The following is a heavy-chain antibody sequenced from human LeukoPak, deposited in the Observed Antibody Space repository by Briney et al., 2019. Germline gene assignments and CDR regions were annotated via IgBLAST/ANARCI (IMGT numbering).Heavy chain of an antibody. Sequence: GGSLRLPCAASGFTVSSNYMSWVRQAPGKGLEWVSVIYSGGSTYFADSVKGRFTISRDNSKNTLYLQMNSLRAEDTAVYYCAREEYSGSFLDYWGQGTLVTVSS. CDR1: GFTVSSNY. V-gene: IGHV3-53*01. CDR3: AREEYSGSFLDY. CDR2: IYSGGST. D-gene: IGHD6-6*01. J-gene: IGHJ4*02.